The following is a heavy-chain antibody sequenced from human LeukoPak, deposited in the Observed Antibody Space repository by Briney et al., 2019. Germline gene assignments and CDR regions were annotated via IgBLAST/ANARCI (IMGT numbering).Heavy chain of an antibody. CDR1: GFTFSSYG. D-gene: IGHD3-22*01. CDR3: AKDRYYYDSSTYLENAFDI. Sequence: GGSLRLSCAASGFTFSSYGMHWVRQAPGKGLEWVAVIWYDGSNKYYADSVKGRFTISRDNSKNTLYLQMNNLRAEDTAVYYCAKDRYYYDSSTYLENAFDIWGQGTMVTVSS. J-gene: IGHJ3*02. V-gene: IGHV3-33*06. CDR2: IWYDGSNK.